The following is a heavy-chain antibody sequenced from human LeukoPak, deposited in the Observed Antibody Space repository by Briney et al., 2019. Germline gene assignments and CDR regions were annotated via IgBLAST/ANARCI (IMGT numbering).Heavy chain of an antibody. J-gene: IGHJ6*03. CDR1: GFTFSSSA. CDR2: ISGSDGST. V-gene: IGHV3-23*01. D-gene: IGHD6-19*01. CDR3: ARDGTPNYGSGWVYMDV. Sequence: GGSLRLSCAASGFTFSSSAMSWVRLAPGKGLEWVSGISGSDGSTYYADSVKGRFTISRDNSKNTLFLQMNSLRAEDTAVYYCARDGTPNYGSGWVYMDVWGEGTTVTISS.